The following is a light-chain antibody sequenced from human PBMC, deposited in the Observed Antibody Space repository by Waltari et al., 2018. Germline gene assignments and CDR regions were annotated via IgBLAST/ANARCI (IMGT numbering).Light chain of an antibody. CDR1: QSVLYSSKNKND. CDR3: QQYYNIPWT. CDR2: WAS. J-gene: IGKJ1*01. Sequence: DIVMTQSPDSLAVSLGERATINCKSSQSVLYSSKNKNDLAWYQQKPGQPPKLLIYWASTRESGVPDRFSGSGSGTDFTLTISSLQAEDVAVYYCQQYYNIPWTFGQGTKVEIK. V-gene: IGKV4-1*01.